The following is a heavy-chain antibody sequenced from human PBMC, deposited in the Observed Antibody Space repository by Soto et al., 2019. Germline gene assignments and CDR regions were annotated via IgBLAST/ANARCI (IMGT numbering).Heavy chain of an antibody. CDR2: IGASGDIT. Sequence: GGSLRLSCAASGFSFTNFAMSWVRQAPGKGLEWVAGIGASGDITWYADSVKGRLSISRDNSKNTLYLQLNSLRFEDTAVYYCAKDDFTDRGDDYFEYWGPGTLVTVSS. CDR1: GFSFTNFA. CDR3: AKDDFTDRGDDYFEY. D-gene: IGHD2-21*02. V-gene: IGHV3-23*01. J-gene: IGHJ4*02.